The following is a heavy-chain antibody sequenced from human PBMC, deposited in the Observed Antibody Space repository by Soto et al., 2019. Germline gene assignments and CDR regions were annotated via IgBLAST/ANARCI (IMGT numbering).Heavy chain of an antibody. V-gene: IGHV3-11*04. J-gene: IGHJ4*02. CDR2: ISSSGSTI. Sequence: GGSLRLSCAASGFTFSDYYMSWIRQAPGKGLEWVSYISSSGSTIYYADSVKGRFTISRDNAKNSLYLQMNSLRVEDTAVYFCARDWLAGDAREAFDYWGQGTRVTVSS. CDR3: ARDWLAGDAREAFDY. CDR1: GFTFSDYY. D-gene: IGHD2-15*01.